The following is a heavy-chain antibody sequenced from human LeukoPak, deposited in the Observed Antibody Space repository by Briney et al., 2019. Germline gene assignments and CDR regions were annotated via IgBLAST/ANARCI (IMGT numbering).Heavy chain of an antibody. D-gene: IGHD2-2*01. CDR3: AKKDDLPAAIDYYYGMDV. Sequence: PGGSLRLSCAASGFTFSSYALSWVRQAPGKGLEWVSAISGSGGSTYYADSVKGRFTISRDNSKNTLYLQMNSLRAEDTAVYYCAKKDDLPAAIDYYYGMDVWGQGTTVTVSS. V-gene: IGHV3-23*01. CDR2: ISGSGGST. CDR1: GFTFSSYA. J-gene: IGHJ6*02.